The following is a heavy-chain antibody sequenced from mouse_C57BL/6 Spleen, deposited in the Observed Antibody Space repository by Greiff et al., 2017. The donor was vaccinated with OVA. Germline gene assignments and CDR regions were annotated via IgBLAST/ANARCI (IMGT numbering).Heavy chain of an antibody. CDR3: ATIYYDYDGFAY. J-gene: IGHJ3*01. CDR2: INPNNGGT. Sequence: EVQLQQSGPELVKPGASVKISCKASGYTFTDYYMNWVQQSHGKSLEWIGDINPNNGGTSYNQKFKCKATLTVDKSSSTVYMELRSLTSDDSAFYYCATIYYDYDGFAYWGQGTPVTVSA. V-gene: IGHV1-26*01. D-gene: IGHD2-4*01. CDR1: GYTFTDYY.